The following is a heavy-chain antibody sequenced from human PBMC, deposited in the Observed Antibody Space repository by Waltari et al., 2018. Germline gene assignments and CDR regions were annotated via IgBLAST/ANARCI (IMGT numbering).Heavy chain of an antibody. D-gene: IGHD5-12*01. V-gene: IGHV4-4*07. CDR3: AREVLPNATIWRSYFDY. CDR2: LYTGRHP. Sequence: QVQLQESGPGLVKPSETLSLTCTVSGDSISSYYWSWIRQPAGTGLEYIGRLYTGRHPNYNPALESRVTRAIETSKNEFSRKLSSGTAADTAVDYCAREVLPNATIWRSYFDYWGQGALVTVSS. J-gene: IGHJ4*02. CDR1: GDSISSYY.